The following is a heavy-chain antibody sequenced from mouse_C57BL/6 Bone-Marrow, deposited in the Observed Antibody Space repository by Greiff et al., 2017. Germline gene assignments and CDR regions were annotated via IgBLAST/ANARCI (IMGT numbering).Heavy chain of an antibody. D-gene: IGHD2-5*01. V-gene: IGHV5-12*01. Sequence: EVMLVESGGGLVQPGGSLKLSCAASGFTFSDYYMYWVRQTPEKRLEWVAYISNGGGSTYYPDTVKGRFTISRDNAKNTLYLQMSRLKSEDTAMYYCARPGVFYSNYVFYAMDYWGQGTSVTVSS. CDR1: GFTFSDYY. CDR3: ARPGVFYSNYVFYAMDY. J-gene: IGHJ4*01. CDR2: ISNGGGST.